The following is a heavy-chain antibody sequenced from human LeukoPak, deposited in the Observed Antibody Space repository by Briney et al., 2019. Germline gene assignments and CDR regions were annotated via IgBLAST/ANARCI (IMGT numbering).Heavy chain of an antibody. J-gene: IGHJ3*02. CDR2: IYSGGST. CDR1: GFTVSSNY. CDR3: AKDARIVVVTEDDAFDI. Sequence: PGGSLRLSCAASGFTVSSNYMSWVRQAPGKGLEWVSVIYSGGSTYYADSVKGRFTISRDNSKNTLYLQMNSLRAEDTAVYYCAKDARIVVVTEDDAFDIWGQGTMVTVSS. V-gene: IGHV3-66*01. D-gene: IGHD2-21*02.